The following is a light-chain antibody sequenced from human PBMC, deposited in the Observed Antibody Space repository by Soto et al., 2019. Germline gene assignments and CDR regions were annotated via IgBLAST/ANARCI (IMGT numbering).Light chain of an antibody. V-gene: IGKV3-20*01. CDR1: QSVSSSY. Sequence: EIVMTQSAATLSVSPGERATLSCRASQSVSSSYLAWYQQKPGQAPRLLMSRTSRRATGIPDRFSGSGSGTDFTLSISRLEPEDFAVYYCQHYGDSAPFTFGPGTKVDIK. CDR2: RTS. J-gene: IGKJ3*01. CDR3: QHYGDSAPFT.